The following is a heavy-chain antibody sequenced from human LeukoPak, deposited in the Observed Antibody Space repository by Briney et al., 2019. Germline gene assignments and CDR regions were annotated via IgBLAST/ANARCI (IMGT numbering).Heavy chain of an antibody. V-gene: IGHV3-23*01. CDR1: GFTFSSYA. J-gene: IGHJ6*03. CDR2: ISGSGGST. Sequence: GGSPRLSCAASGFTFSSYAMSWVRQAPGKGLEWVSAISGSGGSTYYADSVKGRFTISRDNSKNTLYLQMNSLRAEDTAVYYCAKSFLEWLLSRYYYYMDVWGKGTTVTVSS. CDR3: AKSFLEWLLSRYYYYMDV. D-gene: IGHD3-3*01.